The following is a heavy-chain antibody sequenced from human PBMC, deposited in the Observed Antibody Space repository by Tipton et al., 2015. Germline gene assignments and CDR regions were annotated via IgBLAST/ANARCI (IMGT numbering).Heavy chain of an antibody. Sequence: WIRQSPGKGLEWIGSILHRGTTYYNPSLRSRVSLSIDTSSNQFSLSLTSVTAADTALYYCARHVFIQGSWYQWFAPWGQGTLVTVS. CDR2: ILHRGTT. D-gene: IGHD6-13*01. J-gene: IGHJ5*02. CDR3: ARHVFIQGSWYQWFAP. V-gene: IGHV4-39*01.